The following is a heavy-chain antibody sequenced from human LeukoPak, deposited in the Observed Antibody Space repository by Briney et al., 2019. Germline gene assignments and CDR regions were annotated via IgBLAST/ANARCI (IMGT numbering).Heavy chain of an antibody. Sequence: SETLSLTCTISGGSLSTHYWSWIRQPPGKGLEWIGHIYYSGSTNYNPSLKSRVTISEDTSKNQFSLRLSSVTAADTAVYYCAREPSGGYFFVDWSQGTLVTVSS. J-gene: IGHJ4*02. CDR3: AREPSGGYFFVD. CDR2: IYYSGST. D-gene: IGHD3-22*01. CDR1: GGSLSTHY. V-gene: IGHV4-59*11.